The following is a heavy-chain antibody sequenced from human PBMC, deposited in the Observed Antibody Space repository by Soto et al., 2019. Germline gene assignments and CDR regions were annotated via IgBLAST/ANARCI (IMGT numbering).Heavy chain of an antibody. CDR1: GYTFTSYG. CDR3: ARDIQLQLYPAQAFDI. V-gene: IGHV1-18*01. CDR2: ISAYNGNT. Sequence: GASVKVSCKASGYTFTSYGISWVRQAPGQGLEWMGWISAYNGNTNYAQKLQGRVTMTTDTSTSTAYMELSRLRSDDTAVYYCARDIQLQLYPAQAFDIWGQGTMVTVSS. J-gene: IGHJ3*02. D-gene: IGHD5-18*01.